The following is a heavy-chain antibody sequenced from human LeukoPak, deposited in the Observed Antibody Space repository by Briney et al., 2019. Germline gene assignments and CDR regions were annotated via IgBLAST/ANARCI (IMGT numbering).Heavy chain of an antibody. CDR1: GLTFSSYA. CDR2: ISYDGSNK. J-gene: IGHJ6*03. CDR3: ARGYDSSGYYYGDYYYYMDV. D-gene: IGHD3-22*01. V-gene: IGHV3-30-3*01. Sequence: GGSLRLSCAASGLTFSSYAMHWVRQAPGKGLEWVAVISYDGSNKYYADSVKGRFTISRDNSKNTLYLQMNSLRAEDTAVYYCARGYDSSGYYYGDYYYYMDVWGKGTTVTVSS.